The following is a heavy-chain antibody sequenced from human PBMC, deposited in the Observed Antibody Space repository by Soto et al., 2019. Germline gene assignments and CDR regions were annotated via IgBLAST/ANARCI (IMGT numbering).Heavy chain of an antibody. CDR3: ERRFKRASFYSDY. CDR1: GFSFSTYR. Sequence: GGSLRLSCADSGFSFSTYRMSWVRQTPGKGLECVSAITATGDRTYYSDSVTGRFTISTDNSKNPHDLKLNRLRAEXTAMYCCERRFKRASFYSDYSDQATLLXVSS. J-gene: IGHJ4*02. CDR2: ITATGDRT. V-gene: IGHV3-23*01.